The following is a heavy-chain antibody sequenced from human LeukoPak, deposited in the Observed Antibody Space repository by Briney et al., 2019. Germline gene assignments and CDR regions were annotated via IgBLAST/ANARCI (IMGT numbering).Heavy chain of an antibody. Sequence: WASAKVSCKASGYTFSGYYMYWVRQAPGQGLEWMGWINPNSGGTNFAQKFQGRVTVTRDTSISTAYMELSRLRSDDTAVYYCARDSGSYYFEYWGQGTLVTVSS. J-gene: IGHJ4*02. V-gene: IGHV1-2*02. D-gene: IGHD1-26*01. CDR2: INPNSGGT. CDR1: GYTFSGYY. CDR3: ARDSGSYYFEY.